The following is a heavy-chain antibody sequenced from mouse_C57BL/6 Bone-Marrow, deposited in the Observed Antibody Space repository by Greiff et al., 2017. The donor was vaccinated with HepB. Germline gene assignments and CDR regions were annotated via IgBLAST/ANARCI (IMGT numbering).Heavy chain of an antibody. V-gene: IGHV7-1*01. CDR3: ARRLTGTIWYFDV. Sequence: EVKVVDSGGGLVQSGRSLRLSCATSGFTFSDFYMEWVRQAPGKGLEWIAASRNKANDYTTEYSASVKGRFIVSRDTSQSILYLQMNALRAEDTAIYYCARRLTGTIWYFDVWGTGTTVTVSS. J-gene: IGHJ1*03. D-gene: IGHD4-1*01. CDR2: SRNKANDYTT. CDR1: GFTFSDFY.